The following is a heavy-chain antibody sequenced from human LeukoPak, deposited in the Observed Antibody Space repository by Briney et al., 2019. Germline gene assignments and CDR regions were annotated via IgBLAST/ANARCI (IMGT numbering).Heavy chain of an antibody. V-gene: IGHV1-24*01. CDR2: FDPEDGET. D-gene: IGHD3-9*01. CDR1: GYTLTELS. CDR3: ARESPTYYDILTGYSGTPDY. Sequence: ASVKVSCKVSGYTLTELSMHWVRQAPGKGLEWMGGFDPEDGETIYAQKFQGRVTMTEDTSTDTAYMELSSLRSEDTAVYYCARESPTYYDILTGYSGTPDYWGQGTLVTVSS. J-gene: IGHJ4*02.